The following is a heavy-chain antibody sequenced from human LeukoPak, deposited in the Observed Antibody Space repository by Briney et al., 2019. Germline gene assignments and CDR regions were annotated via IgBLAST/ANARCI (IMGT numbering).Heavy chain of an antibody. CDR2: ISSRSSTI. CDR1: GFTFSSYS. CDR3: ARVSMVRAEFDY. Sequence: PGGSLRLSCAASGFTFSSYSMNWVRQAPGKGLEWVSYISSRSSTIYYADSVKGRFTISRDNAKNSLYLQMNSLRAEDTAVYYCARVSMVRAEFDYWGQGTLVTVSS. D-gene: IGHD3-10*01. V-gene: IGHV3-48*01. J-gene: IGHJ4*02.